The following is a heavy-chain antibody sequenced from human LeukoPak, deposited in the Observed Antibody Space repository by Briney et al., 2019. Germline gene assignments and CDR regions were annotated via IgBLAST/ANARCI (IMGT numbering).Heavy chain of an antibody. D-gene: IGHD1-7*01. Sequence: GGSLRLSCAASGFTFSSIYAMSWVRQAPGKGLEWVSYISSSGSTIYYADSVKGRFTISRDNAKNSLYLQMNSLRAEDTAVYYCARELELRGAFDYWGQGTLVTVSS. CDR3: ARELELRGAFDY. CDR2: ISSSGSTI. V-gene: IGHV3-11*01. J-gene: IGHJ4*02. CDR1: GFTFSSIYA.